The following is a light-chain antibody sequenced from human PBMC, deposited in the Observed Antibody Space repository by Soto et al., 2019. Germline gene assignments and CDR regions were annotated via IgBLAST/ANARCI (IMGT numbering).Light chain of an antibody. Sequence: QSLLTQSASASGSPGQSITISCTGTSSDVGNYNYVSWYQQHPGEVPKLIIFNVNNRPSGVSNRFSGSKSGNTASLTISGLQAEDEADYYCSSFTSSTTYVFGTGTKVTVL. CDR1: SSDVGNYNY. V-gene: IGLV2-14*01. J-gene: IGLJ1*01. CDR2: NVN. CDR3: SSFTSSTTYV.